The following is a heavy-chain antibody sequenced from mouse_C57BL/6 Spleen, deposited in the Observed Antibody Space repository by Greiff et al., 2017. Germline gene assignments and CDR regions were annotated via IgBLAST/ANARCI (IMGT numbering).Heavy chain of an antibody. D-gene: IGHD1-1*01. CDR1: GFTFTDYY. CDR2: IRNKANGYTT. J-gene: IGHJ1*03. CDR3: ARYHYGGDV. V-gene: IGHV7-3*01. Sequence: EVQGVDSGGGLVQPGGSLSLSCAASGFTFTDYYMSWVRQPPGKALEWLGFIRNKANGYTTEYSASVKGRFTISRDNSQSILYLQINALRAEDSATYYCARYHYGGDVWGTGTTVTVSS.